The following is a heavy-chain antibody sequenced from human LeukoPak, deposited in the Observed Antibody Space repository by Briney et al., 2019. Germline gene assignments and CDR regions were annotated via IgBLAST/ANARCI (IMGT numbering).Heavy chain of an antibody. Sequence: SETLSLTCTVSGGSISSSSYYWGWIRQPPGKGLEWIGSIYYSGSTYYNPSLKSRVTISVDTSKNQFSLKLSSVTAADTAVFYCARQRWDMLRGVDYYYYMDVWGKGTTVTISS. CDR1: GGSISSSSYY. V-gene: IGHV4-39*01. J-gene: IGHJ6*03. CDR3: ARQRWDMLRGVDYYYYMDV. CDR2: IYYSGST. D-gene: IGHD3-10*01.